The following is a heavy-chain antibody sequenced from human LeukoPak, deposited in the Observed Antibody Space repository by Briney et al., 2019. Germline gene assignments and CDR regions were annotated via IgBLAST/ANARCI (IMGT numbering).Heavy chain of an antibody. Sequence: SEALSLTCTVSGGSVSSGTYYWTWTRQPAGKGLEWIVRIYTSGSTNFDPSLKSRVSISLYTSQNQFSLKLSSVTATDTAVYYCAREGAARNFDYGGQGILVTVSS. V-gene: IGHV4-61*02. CDR1: GGSVSSGTYY. D-gene: IGHD6-6*01. J-gene: IGHJ4*02. CDR3: AREGAARNFDY. CDR2: IYTSGST.